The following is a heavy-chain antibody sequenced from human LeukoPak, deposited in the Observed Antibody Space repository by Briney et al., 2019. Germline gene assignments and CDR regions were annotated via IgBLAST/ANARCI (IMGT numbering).Heavy chain of an antibody. D-gene: IGHD6-19*01. V-gene: IGHV1-69*13. CDR1: GGTFSSYA. J-gene: IGHJ4*02. Sequence: SVKVSCKASGGTFSSYAISWVRQAPGQGLEWMGGIIPIFGTANYAQKFQGRVTITADESTSTAYMELSSLRSEDTAVYYCARDQVYSSGWYYWGQGTLVTVSS. CDR2: IIPIFGTA. CDR3: ARDQVYSSGWYY.